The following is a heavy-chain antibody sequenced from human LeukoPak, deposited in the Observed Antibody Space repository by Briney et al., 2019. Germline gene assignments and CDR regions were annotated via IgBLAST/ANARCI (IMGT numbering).Heavy chain of an antibody. J-gene: IGHJ3*02. Sequence: PSETLSLTCAVYGGSFSGYYWSWIRQPPGKGLEWIGEINHSGSTNYNPSLKSRVTISVDTSKNQFSLKLSSVTAADTAVYYCARGHVTPETSGAFDIWGQGTMVTVSS. CDR1: GGSFSGYY. CDR3: ARGHVTPETSGAFDI. D-gene: IGHD4-23*01. CDR2: INHSGST. V-gene: IGHV4-34*01.